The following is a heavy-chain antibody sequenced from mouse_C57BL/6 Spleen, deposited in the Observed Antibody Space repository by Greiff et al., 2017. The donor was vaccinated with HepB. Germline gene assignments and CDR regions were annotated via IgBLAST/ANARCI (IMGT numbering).Heavy chain of an antibody. J-gene: IGHJ2*01. CDR1: GYTFTDYE. V-gene: IGHV1-15*01. D-gene: IGHD1-2*01. Sequence: VQLKESGAELVRPGASVTLSCKASGYTFTDYEMHWVKQTPVHGLEWIGAIDPETGGTAYNQKFKGKAILTADKSSSTAYMELRSLTSEDSAVYYCTRGGTAYWGQGTTLTVSS. CDR2: IDPETGGT. CDR3: TRGGTAY.